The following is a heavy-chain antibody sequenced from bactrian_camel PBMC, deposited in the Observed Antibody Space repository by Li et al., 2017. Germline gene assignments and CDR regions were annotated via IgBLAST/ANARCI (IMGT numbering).Heavy chain of an antibody. D-gene: IGHD2*01. CDR1: YPFAC. CDR2: VDSDGTT. J-gene: IGHJ4*01. V-gene: IGHV3S53*01. Sequence: VQLVESGGASVQAGGSLRLSCAYTYPFACMGWFRQAPGKEREGLASVDSDGTTDYTPSVEGRFTISKDNAKNTPYLEMNSVKPEDTAMYYCAADNLCPLSRVVLGSFGQGTQVTVS.